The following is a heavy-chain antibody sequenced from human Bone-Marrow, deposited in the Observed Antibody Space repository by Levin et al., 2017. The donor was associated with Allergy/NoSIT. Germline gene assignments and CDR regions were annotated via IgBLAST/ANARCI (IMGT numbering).Heavy chain of an antibody. V-gene: IGHV3-30*18. Sequence: GESLKISCVVSGFTFSWSGMHWVRQAPGKGLEWVAVISYDGSDKYYADSVKGRFTVSRDNSKNTLYLQMNSLGAEDTAVYYCAKVGGDRNFDYWGQGTPVIVSS. D-gene: IGHD4-17*01. CDR2: ISYDGSDK. J-gene: IGHJ4*01. CDR1: GFTFSWSG. CDR3: AKVGGDRNFDY.